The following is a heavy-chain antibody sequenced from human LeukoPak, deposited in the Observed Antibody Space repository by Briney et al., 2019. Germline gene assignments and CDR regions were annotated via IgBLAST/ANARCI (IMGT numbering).Heavy chain of an antibody. Sequence: GGSLRLSCAASGFNVTTNYMSWVRQAPGKGLEWVSVIYSGGTTYYADSVKGRFTISRDISKNALSLQMSSLSAVDTGVNYCARAIRYSSSWQDGYYVGYWGKGTVVPVS. J-gene: IGHJ4*02. CDR1: GFNVTTNY. D-gene: IGHD6-13*01. V-gene: IGHV3-53*01. CDR3: ARAIRYSSSWQDGYYVGY. CDR2: IYSGGTT.